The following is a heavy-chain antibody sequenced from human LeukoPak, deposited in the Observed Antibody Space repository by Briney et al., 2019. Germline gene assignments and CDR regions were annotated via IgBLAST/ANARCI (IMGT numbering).Heavy chain of an antibody. CDR1: GYTFTGYY. Sequence: ASVKVSCKASGYTFTGYYMHWVRQAPGQGLEWMGWINPNSGGTNYAQKFQGRVTMTRDTSISTAYMELSRLRSDDTAVYYCARDGPHSSSWYFYFDYWGQGTLVTVSS. CDR2: INPNSGGT. J-gene: IGHJ4*02. D-gene: IGHD6-13*01. V-gene: IGHV1-2*02. CDR3: ARDGPHSSSWYFYFDY.